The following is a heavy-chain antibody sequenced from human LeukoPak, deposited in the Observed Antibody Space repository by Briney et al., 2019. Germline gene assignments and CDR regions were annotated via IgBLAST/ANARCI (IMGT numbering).Heavy chain of an antibody. J-gene: IGHJ4*02. V-gene: IGHV3-30*18. CDR1: GFTFSSYG. Sequence: SGRSLRLSCAASGFTFSSYGMHWVRQAPGKGLEWVAVISYDGSNKYYADSVKGRFTISRDNSKNTLYLQMNSLRAEDTAVYYCAKDRFEVRGVISDYFDYWGQGTLVTVSS. CDR2: ISYDGSNK. CDR3: AKDRFEVRGVISDYFDY. D-gene: IGHD3-10*01.